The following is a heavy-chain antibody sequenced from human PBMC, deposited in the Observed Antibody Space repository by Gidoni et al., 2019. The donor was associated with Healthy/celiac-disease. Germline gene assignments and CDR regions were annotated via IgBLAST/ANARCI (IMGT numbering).Heavy chain of an antibody. CDR2: ISSSGSTI. CDR3: ARESWSGYSDLDY. Sequence: EVQLVESGGGLVQPGGSLRLSGAASGFTFSSYEMNWVRQAPGKGLEWVSYISSSGSTIYYADSVKGRFTISRDNAKNSLYLQMNSLRAEDTAVYYCARESWSGYSDLDYWGQGTLVTVSS. J-gene: IGHJ4*02. V-gene: IGHV3-48*03. CDR1: GFTFSSYE. D-gene: IGHD3-3*01.